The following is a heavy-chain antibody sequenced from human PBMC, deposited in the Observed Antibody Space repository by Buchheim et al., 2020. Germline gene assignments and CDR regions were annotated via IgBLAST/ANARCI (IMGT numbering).Heavy chain of an antibody. Sequence: EVQLVESGGGLVQPGGSLRLSCVASGFTFSSYEMSWVRQAPGEGLEWISYMSGGGSVIYYADSVKGRFTTSRDNVKNSLSLQMNCLRAEDTAVYLCARVHRYFDSGTDDTNFFDNWGRGTL. CDR3: ARVHRYFDSGTDDTNFFDN. V-gene: IGHV3-48*03. CDR2: MSGGGSVI. J-gene: IGHJ4*02. D-gene: IGHD3-10*01. CDR1: GFTFSSYE.